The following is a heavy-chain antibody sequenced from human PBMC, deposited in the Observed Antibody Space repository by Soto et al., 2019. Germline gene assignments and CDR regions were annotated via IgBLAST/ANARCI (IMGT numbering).Heavy chain of an antibody. D-gene: IGHD2-15*01. J-gene: IGHJ3*02. V-gene: IGHV5-51*01. CDR3: ARLPDCSGGSCYPSDAFDI. CDR1: GYSFTSYW. Sequence: GESLKISCKGSGYSFTSYWIGWVRQMPGKGLEWMGIIYPGDSDTRYSPSFQGQVTISADKSISTAYLQWSSLKASDTAMYYCARLPDCSGGSCYPSDAFDIWGQGTMVTVSS. CDR2: IYPGDSDT.